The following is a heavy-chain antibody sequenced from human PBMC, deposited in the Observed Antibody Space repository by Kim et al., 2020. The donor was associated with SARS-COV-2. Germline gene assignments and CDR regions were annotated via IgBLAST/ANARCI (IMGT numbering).Heavy chain of an antibody. CDR3: ARHWREAAYYYDSSGEGMLDY. J-gene: IGHJ4*02. Sequence: SETLSLTCTVSGGSISSSSYYWGWIRQPPGKGLEWIGSIYYSGSTYYNPSLKSRVTISVDTSKNQFSLKLSSVTAADTAVYYCARHWREAAYYYDSSGEGMLDYWGQGTLVTVSS. CDR2: IYYSGST. V-gene: IGHV4-39*01. CDR1: GGSISSSSYY. D-gene: IGHD3-22*01.